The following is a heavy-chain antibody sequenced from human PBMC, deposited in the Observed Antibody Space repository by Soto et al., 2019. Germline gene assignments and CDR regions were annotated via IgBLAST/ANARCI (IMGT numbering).Heavy chain of an antibody. V-gene: IGHV2-5*02. Sequence: SGPTLVNPTQTLTLTCTFSGFSLSTSGVGVGWIRQPPGKALEWLALIYWDDDKHYSPSLKSRLTITKDTSKNQVVLTMTNMDPVDTATYYFAHADPSITIFGVVINGYFDYWGQGTLVTVSS. J-gene: IGHJ4*02. D-gene: IGHD3-3*01. CDR3: AHADPSITIFGVVINGYFDY. CDR1: GFSLSTSGVG. CDR2: IYWDDDK.